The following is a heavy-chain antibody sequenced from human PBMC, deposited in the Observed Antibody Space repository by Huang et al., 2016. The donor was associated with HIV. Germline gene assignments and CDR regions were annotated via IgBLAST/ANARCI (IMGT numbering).Heavy chain of an antibody. CDR3: ARDVMTTVVTGYAFDV. D-gene: IGHD4-17*01. Sequence: QVQLVQSGAEVKKPGSSVKVSCKASGGAFSSYALTWVRQAPGQGPEWMGGCSPFVLKPHYAWKFQGRVTITADEAPGTTYMELRSLRSGDTAVYYCARDVMTTVVTGYAFDVWGQGTMVTVSS. CDR1: GGAFSSYA. CDR2: CSPFVLKP. V-gene: IGHV1-69*12. J-gene: IGHJ3*01.